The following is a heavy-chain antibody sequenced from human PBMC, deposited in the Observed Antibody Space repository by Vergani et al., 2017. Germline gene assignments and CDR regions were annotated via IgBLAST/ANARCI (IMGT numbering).Heavy chain of an antibody. V-gene: IGHV4-39*01. D-gene: IGHD2-15*01. J-gene: IGHJ4*02. CDR2: IYYSGST. CDR3: ARIRDESAATSIIDY. Sequence: QLQLQESGPELVKPSETLSLTCTVSGGSISSSSYYWGWIRQPPGKGLEWIGSIYYSGSTYYNPSLKSRVTISVDTSKNQFSLRLSSVTAADTAVYYCARIRDESAATSIIDYWGQGTLVTVSS. CDR1: GGSISSSSYY.